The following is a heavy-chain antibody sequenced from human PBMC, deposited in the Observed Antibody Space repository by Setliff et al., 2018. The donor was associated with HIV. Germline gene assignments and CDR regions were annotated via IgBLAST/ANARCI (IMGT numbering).Heavy chain of an antibody. D-gene: IGHD1-26*01. CDR1: GFTFSSYA. Sequence: SCAASGFTFSSYAMHWVRQAPGKGLEWVAVISYDGSKKYYADSVKGRFTISRDNSKTTLYLQMNSLRAEDTAVYYCARDLLLVLGATRGGFDIWGQGTMVTVSS. CDR3: ARDLLLVLGATRGGFDI. J-gene: IGHJ3*02. CDR2: ISYDGSKK. V-gene: IGHV3-30*04.